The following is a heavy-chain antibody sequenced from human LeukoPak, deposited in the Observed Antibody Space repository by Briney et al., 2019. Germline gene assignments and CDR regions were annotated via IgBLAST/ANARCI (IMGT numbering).Heavy chain of an antibody. CDR2: IYTSGST. CDR1: GGSISSSSYY. Sequence: SETLSLTCTVSGGSISSSSYYWSWIRQPAGKGLEWIGRIYTSGSTNYNPSLKSRVTMSVDTSKNQFSLKLSSVTAADTAVYYCARAGSSERRYYFDYWGQGTLVTVSS. V-gene: IGHV4-61*02. CDR3: ARAGSSERRYYFDY. D-gene: IGHD6-6*01. J-gene: IGHJ4*02.